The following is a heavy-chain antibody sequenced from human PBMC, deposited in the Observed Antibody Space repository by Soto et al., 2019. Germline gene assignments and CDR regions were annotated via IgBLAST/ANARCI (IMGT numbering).Heavy chain of an antibody. CDR3: ARDLVMIVLPDAIDI. CDR2: ISAYNGNT. Sequence: ASVKVSCKASGYTFTSYGISWVRQAPGQGLEWMGWISAYNGNTNYAQKLQGRVTMTTDTSTSTAYMELRSLRSDDTAVYYCARDLVMIVLPDAIDIWGQGTVVTVSS. J-gene: IGHJ3*02. CDR1: GYTFTSYG. D-gene: IGHD3-22*01. V-gene: IGHV1-18*01.